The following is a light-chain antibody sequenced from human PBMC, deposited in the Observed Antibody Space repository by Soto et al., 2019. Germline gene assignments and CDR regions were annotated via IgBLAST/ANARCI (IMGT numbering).Light chain of an antibody. CDR1: QSVSSSY. V-gene: IGKV3-20*01. J-gene: IGKJ2*01. Sequence: EIVLTQSPGTLSLSPGERATLSCRASQSVSSSYLAWYQQKPGQAPRLLIYGACNRATGIPDRFSGSGSGTDFTLTITRPEPEDFAVYYCQQYGSCPLSTFGQGTKLEIK. CDR3: QQYGSCPLST. CDR2: GAC.